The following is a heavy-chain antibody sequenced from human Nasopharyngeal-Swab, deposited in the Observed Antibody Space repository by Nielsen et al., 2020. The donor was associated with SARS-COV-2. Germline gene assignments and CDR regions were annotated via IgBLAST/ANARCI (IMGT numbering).Heavy chain of an antibody. D-gene: IGHD2-2*01. J-gene: IGHJ6*03. CDR3: ARGGADCSSTSCYVSYYYYYMDV. CDR1: GFTFSSYS. CDR2: ISSSSSTI. Sequence: GASLKISCAASGFTFSSYSMNWVRQAPGKGLEWVSYISSSSSTIYYADSVKGRFTISRDNAKNSLYPQMNSLRAEDTAVYYCARGGADCSSTSCYVSYYYYYMDVWGKGTTVTVSS. V-gene: IGHV3-48*01.